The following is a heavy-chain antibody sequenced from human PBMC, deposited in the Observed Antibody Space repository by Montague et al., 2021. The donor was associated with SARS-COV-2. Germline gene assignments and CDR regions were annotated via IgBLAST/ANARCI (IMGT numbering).Heavy chain of an antibody. D-gene: IGHD1-26*01. J-gene: IGHJ3*01. CDR1: GGSFSGYY. Sequence: SETLSLTCAVYGGSFSGYYWSWIRQPPGKGLEWIGEINHSGSTNYNPSLKSRVAISVDTSKNQFSLKLSSVTAADTAMYYRARQNSGTDHYDAFDFWGQGTMVTVSS. CDR3: ARQNSGTDHYDAFDF. CDR2: INHSGST. V-gene: IGHV4-34*01.